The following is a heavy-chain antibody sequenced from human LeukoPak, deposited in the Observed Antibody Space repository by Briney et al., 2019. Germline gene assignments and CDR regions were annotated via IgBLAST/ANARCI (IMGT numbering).Heavy chain of an antibody. J-gene: IGHJ6*02. V-gene: IGHV4-59*08. D-gene: IGHD1-1*01. CDR1: GGSISSYY. Sequence: PSETLSLTCTVSGGSISSYYWSWIRQPPGKGLEWIGYIYYSGSTNYNPSLKSRVTISVDTSKNQFSLKLSSVTAADTAVYYCARTTQRYGMDVWGQGTTVTVSS. CDR3: ARTTQRYGMDV. CDR2: IYYSGST.